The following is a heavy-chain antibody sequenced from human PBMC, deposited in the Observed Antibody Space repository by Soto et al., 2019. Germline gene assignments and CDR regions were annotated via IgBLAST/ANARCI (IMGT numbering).Heavy chain of an antibody. V-gene: IGHV5-51*01. Sequence: EVQLEQSGAQVKKPGESLKISCEGSGFRFDNYWIGWLRQVPGRGLEWMGLIYPGDSETRYSPSFQGQVTISADKSFRTAYLQWNRLKASDTAIYYCARQGGAGYSGYWGQGTLVTVSS. CDR2: IYPGDSET. CDR1: GFRFDNYW. J-gene: IGHJ4*02. CDR3: ARQGGAGYSGY. D-gene: IGHD3-16*02.